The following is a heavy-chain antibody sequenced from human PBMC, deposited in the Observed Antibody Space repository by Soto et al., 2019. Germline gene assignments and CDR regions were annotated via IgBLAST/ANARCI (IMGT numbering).Heavy chain of an antibody. J-gene: IGHJ5*02. CDR1: SDSLTITSHY. Sequence: PSETLSLTCIVSSDSLTITSHYWGWVRQPPGKGLEWIGNVYYSGSLYFNPSLKGRATISLDTSKNQLTLTLTSVTAADTAVYYCASENIDGRTPYDFDTWGQGDLVTVSS. CDR2: VYYSGSL. CDR3: ASENIDGRTPYDFDT. D-gene: IGHD3-3*01. V-gene: IGHV4-39*01.